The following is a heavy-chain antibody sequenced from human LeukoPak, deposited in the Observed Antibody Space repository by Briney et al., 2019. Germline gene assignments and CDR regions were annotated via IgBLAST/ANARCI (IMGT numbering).Heavy chain of an antibody. V-gene: IGHV3-53*01. CDR2: IFSGGST. CDR3: ARDLAFSS. Sequence: GGSLRLSCAASGFTVSSNYMSWVRQAPGKGLECVSLIFSGGSTYYADSVKGRFTISRDNSKNTLYPQMNSPRAEDTAVYYCARDLAFSSWGQGTLVTVSS. CDR1: GFTVSSNY. D-gene: IGHD3-16*01. J-gene: IGHJ4*02.